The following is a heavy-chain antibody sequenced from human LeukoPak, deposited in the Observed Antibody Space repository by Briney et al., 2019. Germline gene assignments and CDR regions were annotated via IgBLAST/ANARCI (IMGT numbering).Heavy chain of an antibody. V-gene: IGHV7-4-1*02. CDR2: INTNTGKP. D-gene: IGHD6-19*01. CDR3: RREAYSSDWYYYYYYMDV. Sequence: ASVKVSCKAAGSTFTSYAMNWVRQAPGHGLEWLGWINTNTGKPTYAQGFTGRFVFSLDTSASPASLQISSLKAEETAVYYCRREAYSSDWYYYYYYMDVWGKGTTVTVSS. J-gene: IGHJ6*03. CDR1: GSTFTSYA.